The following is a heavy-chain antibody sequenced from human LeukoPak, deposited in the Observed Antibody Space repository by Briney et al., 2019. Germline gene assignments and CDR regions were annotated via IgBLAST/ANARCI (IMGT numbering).Heavy chain of an antibody. V-gene: IGHV1-18*01. J-gene: IGHJ4*02. CDR3: ARDRASGGSYGDY. CDR2: ISAYNGVT. D-gene: IGHD1-26*01. CDR1: GYTFSNYG. Sequence: AASVKVSCKASGYTFSNYGITWVRQAPGQGLEWMGWISAYNGVTHYAQKFQGRVTISTDTSTSTVYMDLRSLTSDDTAVYYCARDRASGGSYGDYWGQGTLVTVSS.